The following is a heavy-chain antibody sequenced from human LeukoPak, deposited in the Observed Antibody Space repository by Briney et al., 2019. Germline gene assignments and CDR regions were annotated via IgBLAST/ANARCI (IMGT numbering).Heavy chain of an antibody. CDR2: IYYSGST. V-gene: IGHV4-39*07. D-gene: IGHD2-15*01. Sequence: SETLSLTCSISGGSISSRSYYWGWIRQPPGKGLEWIGSIYYSGSTYYNPSLKSRVTISVDTSKNQFSLKLSSVTAADTAVYYCARAVWRDIVVVVAATGYYFDYWGQGTLVTVSS. CDR3: ARAVWRDIVVVVAATGYYFDY. CDR1: GGSISSRSYY. J-gene: IGHJ4*02.